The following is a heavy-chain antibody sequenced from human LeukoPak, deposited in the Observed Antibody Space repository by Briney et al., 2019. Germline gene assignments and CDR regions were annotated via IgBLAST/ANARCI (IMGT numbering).Heavy chain of an antibody. J-gene: IGHJ4*02. CDR2: IRYDGSNK. CDR3: AKPYYYYDSSGYLPLHY. D-gene: IGHD3-22*01. CDR1: GFTFSSYG. V-gene: IGHV3-30*02. Sequence: PGGSLRLSCAASGFTFSSYGMHWVRQAPGKGLEWVAFIRYDGSNKYYADSVKGRFTFSRDNSKNTLYLQMNSLRAENTAVYYCAKPYYYYDSSGYLPLHYWGQGTLVTVSS.